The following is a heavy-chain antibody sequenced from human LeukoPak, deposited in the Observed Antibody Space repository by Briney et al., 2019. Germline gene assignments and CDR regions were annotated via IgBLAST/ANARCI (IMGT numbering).Heavy chain of an antibody. Sequence: SETLSLTCTVSGGSISSYYWSWIRQPPGKGLEWIGYIYYSGSTSYDPSLKSRATISVDTSKNQFSLNLSSVTAADTAVYYCAREAGGNHAEDAFDIWGQGTMVTVSS. CDR3: AREAGGNHAEDAFDI. CDR1: GGSISSYY. CDR2: IYYSGST. J-gene: IGHJ3*02. V-gene: IGHV4-59*01. D-gene: IGHD1-14*01.